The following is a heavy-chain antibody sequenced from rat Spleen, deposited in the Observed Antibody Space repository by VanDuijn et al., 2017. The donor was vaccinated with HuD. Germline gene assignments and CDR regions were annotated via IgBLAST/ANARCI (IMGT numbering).Heavy chain of an antibody. D-gene: IGHD1-2*01. CDR2: IWSNGGT. V-gene: IGHV2-47*01. Sequence: QVQLKESGPGLVQPSQTLSLTCTVSGLSLTSNSVSWIRQPPGKGLEWMGVIWSNGGTDYNSAIKSRLSISRDTSKSQVFLKMNSLQTEDTAMDFCARNPSGYYRSYIYDWYFDFWGPGTMVTVSS. J-gene: IGHJ1*01. CDR3: ARNPSGYYRSYIYDWYFDF. CDR1: GLSLTSNS.